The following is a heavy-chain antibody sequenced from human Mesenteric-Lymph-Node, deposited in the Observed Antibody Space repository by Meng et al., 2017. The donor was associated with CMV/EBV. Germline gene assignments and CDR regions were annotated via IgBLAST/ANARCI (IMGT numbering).Heavy chain of an antibody. D-gene: IGHD1-26*01. CDR2: ISTSGGSV. Sequence: GESLKISCAASGFTFSNYEMNWVRQAPGKGLEWLSYISTSGGSVYYADSVKGRFTISRDNAKNSLYLQMNNLCAEDTAFYHCARDRVGAGPSNFDSWGQGTLVTVSS. CDR3: ARDRVGAGPSNFDS. V-gene: IGHV3-48*03. J-gene: IGHJ4*02. CDR1: GFTFSNYE.